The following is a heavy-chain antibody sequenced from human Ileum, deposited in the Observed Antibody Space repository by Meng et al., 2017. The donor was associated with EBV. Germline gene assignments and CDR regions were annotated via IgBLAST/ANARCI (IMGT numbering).Heavy chain of an antibody. J-gene: IGHJ5*02. CDR3: ARGRYELIWGLFDP. Sequence: QVQLVQSGAEVKKPXASVKVSXXASGYTFTGYYIHWVRQAPGQGLEWMGWINPNTGGTKYAQKFQGWVTLTRDTSISTAYMELSRLRSDDTAVYYCARGRYELIWGLFDPWGQGTMVTVSS. CDR1: GYTFTGYY. V-gene: IGHV1-2*04. D-gene: IGHD1-1*01. CDR2: INPNTGGT.